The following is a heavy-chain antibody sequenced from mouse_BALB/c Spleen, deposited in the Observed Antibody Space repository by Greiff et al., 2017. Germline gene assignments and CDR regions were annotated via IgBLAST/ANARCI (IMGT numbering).Heavy chain of an antibody. V-gene: IGHV5-12-1*01. J-gene: IGHJ2*01. Sequence: EVQVVESGGGLVKPGGSLKLSCAASGFAFSSYDMSWVRQTPEKRLEWVAYISSGGGSTYYPDTVKGRFTISRDNAKNTLYLQMSSLKSEDTAMYYCARHAPYEDYWGQGTTLTVSS. CDR2: ISSGGGST. D-gene: IGHD1-1*01. CDR3: ARHAPYEDY. CDR1: GFAFSSYD.